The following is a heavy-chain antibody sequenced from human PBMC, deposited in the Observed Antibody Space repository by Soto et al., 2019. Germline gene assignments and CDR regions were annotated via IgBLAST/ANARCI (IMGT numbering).Heavy chain of an antibody. CDR1: GFTLQNYA. Sequence: GGSLRLSCAASGFTLQNYAMAWVRQAPGKGLEWVSTLIGGHYGTAYSYSVKGRFTVSRDNSKNCLYLQMNSLGVEDTAMYFCAKGKSTGDIDWFDPWGQGSLVTVSS. V-gene: IGHV3-23*01. D-gene: IGHD3-10*01. CDR2: LIGGHYGT. CDR3: AKGKSTGDIDWFDP. J-gene: IGHJ5*02.